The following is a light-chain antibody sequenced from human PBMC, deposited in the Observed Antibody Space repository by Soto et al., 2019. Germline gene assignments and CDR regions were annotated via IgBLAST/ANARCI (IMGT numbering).Light chain of an antibody. CDR2: SGD. CDR1: WLSLFSLL. J-gene: IGLJ2*01. CDR3: VLYMKGDIRV. Sequence: QAVVTQEASLSVPWRDSPTHLWLDLWLSLFSLLSSWYRQDPGQTPRTLIYSGDIRSSGVPDRFSGSILGSKAALTITGAQADDESVYYCVLYMKGDIRVFGGGTKLTVL. V-gene: IGLV8-61*01.